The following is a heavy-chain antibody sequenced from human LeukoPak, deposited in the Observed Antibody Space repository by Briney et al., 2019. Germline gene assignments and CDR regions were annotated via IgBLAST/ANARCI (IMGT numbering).Heavy chain of an antibody. Sequence: SSETLSLTCTVSGGSISSSSYYWGWIRQPPGKGLEWIGSIYYSGSTNYNPSLKSRVTISVDTSKNQFSLKLSSVTAADTAVYYCARASYSSGWFDYWGQGTLVTVSS. V-gene: IGHV4-39*07. CDR2: IYYSGST. CDR1: GGSISSSSYY. D-gene: IGHD6-19*01. J-gene: IGHJ4*02. CDR3: ARASYSSGWFDY.